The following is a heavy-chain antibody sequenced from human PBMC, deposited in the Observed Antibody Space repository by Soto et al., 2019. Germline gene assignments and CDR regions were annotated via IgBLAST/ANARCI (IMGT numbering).Heavy chain of an antibody. J-gene: IGHJ6*02. CDR2: IIPIFGTA. CDR3: AINCGGDCYSTGDYYYGMDV. V-gene: IGHV1-69*06. Sequence: GASVKVSCKASGGTFSSYAISWVRQAPGQGLEWMGGIIPIFGTANYAQKFQGRVTITADKSTSTAYMELSSLRSEDTAVYYCAINCGGDCYSTGDYYYGMDVWGQGTTVTVYS. CDR1: GGTFSSYA. D-gene: IGHD2-21*02.